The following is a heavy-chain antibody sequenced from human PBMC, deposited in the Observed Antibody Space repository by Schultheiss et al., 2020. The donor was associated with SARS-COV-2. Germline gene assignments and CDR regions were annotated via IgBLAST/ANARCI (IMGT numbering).Heavy chain of an antibody. CDR1: GFTFSSYA. CDR3: AFRGGYNYGYRDY. D-gene: IGHD5-18*01. Sequence: GGSLRLSCSASGFTFSSYAMHWVRQAPGKGLEWVGRIKSKTDGGTTDYAAPVKGRFTISRDDSKNTLYLQMNSLRAEDTAVYYCAFRGGYNYGYRDYWGQGTLVTVSS. J-gene: IGHJ4*02. V-gene: IGHV3-15*01. CDR2: IKSKTDGGTT.